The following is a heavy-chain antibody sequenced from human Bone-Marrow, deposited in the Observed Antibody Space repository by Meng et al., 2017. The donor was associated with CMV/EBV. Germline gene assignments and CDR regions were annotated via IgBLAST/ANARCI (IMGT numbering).Heavy chain of an antibody. J-gene: IGHJ4*02. CDR3: TTHLYFYDRGDYYLGAP. CDR1: GFTFSTYA. D-gene: IGHD3-22*01. CDR2: ISGSGLTT. V-gene: IGHV3-23*01. Sequence: GESLKISCAASGFTFSTYAMTWVRQAPGKGLEWVSAISGSGLTTYYTDSVKGRFTISRDNSKNTLYLQMNSLRAEDTAVYYCTTHLYFYDRGDYYLGAPWGQGTLVTVSS.